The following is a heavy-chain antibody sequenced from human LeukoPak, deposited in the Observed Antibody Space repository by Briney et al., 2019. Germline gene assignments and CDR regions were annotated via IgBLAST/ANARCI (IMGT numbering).Heavy chain of an antibody. CDR1: GYTFTSYD. CDR3: ARGSVLLWFGELWHPRNNWFDP. D-gene: IGHD3-10*01. Sequence: ASVKVSYKASGYTFTSYDINWVRQATGQGLEWMGWMNPNSGNTGYAQKFRGRVTMTRNTSISTAYMELSSLRSEDTAVYYCARGSVLLWFGELWHPRNNWFDPWGQGTLVTVSS. CDR2: MNPNSGNT. J-gene: IGHJ5*02. V-gene: IGHV1-8*01.